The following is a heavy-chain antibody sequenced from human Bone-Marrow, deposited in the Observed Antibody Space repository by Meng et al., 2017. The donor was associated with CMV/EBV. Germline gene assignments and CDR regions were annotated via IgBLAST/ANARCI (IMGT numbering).Heavy chain of an antibody. CDR1: GHSISSDYF. CDR3: TRGSAAAAGATILPDY. D-gene: IGHD1-26*01. V-gene: IGHV4-59*01. J-gene: IGHJ4*02. CDR2: IYYNGAT. Sequence: SETLSLTCRVSGHSISSDYFWGWVRQPPGKGLQWIGYIYYNGATNYNPSLKSRVTISVDTSKNQFSLKLSSVTAADTAIYYCTRGSAAAAGATILPDYWGQGALVTVSS.